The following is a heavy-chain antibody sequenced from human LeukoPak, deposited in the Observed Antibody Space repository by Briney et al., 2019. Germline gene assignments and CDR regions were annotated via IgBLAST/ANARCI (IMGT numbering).Heavy chain of an antibody. CDR2: IIPIFGTA. CDR3: ARVRDYYDSSGYYWDY. Sequence: GASVKVSCKASGFTFSSYAISWVRQAPGQGLEWMGGIIPIFGTANYAQKFQGRVTITADESTSTAYMELSSLRSEDTAVYYCARVRDYYDSSGYYWDYWGQGTLVTVSS. CDR1: GFTFSSYA. D-gene: IGHD3-22*01. V-gene: IGHV1-69*13. J-gene: IGHJ4*02.